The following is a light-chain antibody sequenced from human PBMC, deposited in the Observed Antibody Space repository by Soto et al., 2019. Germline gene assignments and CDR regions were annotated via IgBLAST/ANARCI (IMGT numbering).Light chain of an antibody. CDR2: EVS. CDR3: CSYAGRSTLYV. Sequence: QSVLTQPASVSGSPGQSITISCTGTSSDVGSYNLVSWYQQHPGKAPKLMIYEVSKRPSGVSNRFSGSKSGNTASLTLSGLQAEDEADYYCCSYAGRSTLYVFGTGTKVT. CDR1: SSDVGSYNL. J-gene: IGLJ1*01. V-gene: IGLV2-23*02.